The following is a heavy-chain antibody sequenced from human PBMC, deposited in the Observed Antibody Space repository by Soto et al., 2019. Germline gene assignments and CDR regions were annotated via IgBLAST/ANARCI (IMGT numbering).Heavy chain of an antibody. CDR2: IIPIFGTA. V-gene: IGHV1-69*01. CDR3: ARDRCSSTSCHRDYYYYYGMDV. D-gene: IGHD2-2*01. CDR1: GGTFSSYA. Sequence: QVQLVQSGAEVKKPGSSVKVSCKASGGTFSSYAISWVRQAPGQGLEWMGGIIPIFGTANYAQKFQGRVTITADESTSTAYMELSSRRSEDTAVYYCARDRCSSTSCHRDYYYYYGMDVWGQGTTVTVSS. J-gene: IGHJ6*02.